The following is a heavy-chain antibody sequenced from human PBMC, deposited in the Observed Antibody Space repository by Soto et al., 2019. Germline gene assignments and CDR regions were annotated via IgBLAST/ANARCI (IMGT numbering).Heavy chain of an antibody. D-gene: IGHD4-17*01. J-gene: IGHJ6*02. CDR3: AKDHHVYGDYEAGYYYYGMDV. CDR1: GFTFDDYA. CDR2: ISWNSGSI. Sequence: HPGGSLRLSCAASGFTFDDYAMHWVRQAPGKGLEWVSGISWNSGSIGYADSVKGRFTISRDNAKNSLYLQMNSLRAEDTALYYCAKDHHVYGDYEAGYYYYGMDVWGQGTTVTVSS. V-gene: IGHV3-9*01.